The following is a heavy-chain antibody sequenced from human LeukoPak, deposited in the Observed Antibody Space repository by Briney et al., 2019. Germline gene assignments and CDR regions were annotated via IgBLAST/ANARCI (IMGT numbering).Heavy chain of an antibody. CDR3: ARDGLPVALNY. Sequence: GGSLRLSCAASGFTFSSDWMSWVRQAPGKGLEWVANIKQDGSEKCYVDSVKGRFTISRDNAKNSLYLEMNSLRAEDTAVYYCARDGLPVALNYWGQGTLVTVSS. V-gene: IGHV3-7*01. J-gene: IGHJ4*02. CDR1: GFTFSSDW. D-gene: IGHD2-2*01. CDR2: IKQDGSEK.